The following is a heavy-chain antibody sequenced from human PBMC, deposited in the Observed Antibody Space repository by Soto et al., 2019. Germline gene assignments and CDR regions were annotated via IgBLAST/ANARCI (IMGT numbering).Heavy chain of an antibody. J-gene: IGHJ4*02. CDR3: AKDRIAAAGLEGGFDY. V-gene: IGHV3-9*01. Sequence: GGSLRLSCAASGFTFDDYAMHWVRQAPGKGLEWVSGISWNSGSIGYADSVKGRFTISRDNAKNSLYLQMNSLRAEDTALYYCAKDRIAAAGLEGGFDYWGQGTLVTVSS. D-gene: IGHD6-13*01. CDR1: GFTFDDYA. CDR2: ISWNSGSI.